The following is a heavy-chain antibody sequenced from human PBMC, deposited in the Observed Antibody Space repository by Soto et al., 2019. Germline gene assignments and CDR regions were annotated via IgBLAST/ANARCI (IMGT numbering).Heavy chain of an antibody. CDR3: ARHMSDLFSFDW. J-gene: IGHJ4*02. CDR2: IYYSGIT. D-gene: IGHD3-9*01. V-gene: IGHV4-59*04. Sequence: SETLSLTCTVSGGSISSYYWSWIRQPPGKGLEWIGYIYYSGITSHNPSLESRVTMSVGTSNNQISLKLTSVTAADTAVYYCARHMSDLFSFDWWGQGTLVTVSS. CDR1: GGSISSYY.